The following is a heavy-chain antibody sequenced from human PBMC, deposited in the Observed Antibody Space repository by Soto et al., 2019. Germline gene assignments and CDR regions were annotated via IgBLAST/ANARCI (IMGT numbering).Heavy chain of an antibody. J-gene: IGHJ5*02. CDR1: GFTFSSYG. D-gene: IGHD3-3*01. CDR2: IWYDGSNK. CDR3: AREQRKRITIFGVVITPDTYNWFDP. V-gene: IGHV3-33*01. Sequence: QPGGSLRLSCAASGFTFSSYGMHWVRQAPGKGLEWVAVIWYDGSNKYYADSVKGRFTISRDNSKNTLYLQMNSLRAEDTAVYYCAREQRKRITIFGVVITPDTYNWFDPWGQGT.